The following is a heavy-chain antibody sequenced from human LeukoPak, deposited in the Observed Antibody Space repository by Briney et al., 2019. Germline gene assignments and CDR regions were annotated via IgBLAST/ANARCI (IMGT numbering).Heavy chain of an antibody. CDR3: VRDTYCSSTKCFPYYMDV. Sequence: GASVKVSCKASGYTFTNYGISRVRQAPGQGLEWMGRISTYYGNTNYVQKLQDRVTMTTDTSTDIAYMELRSLRSDDTAVYYCVRDTYCSSTKCFPYYMDVWGTGTTVTVSS. CDR2: ISTYYGNT. V-gene: IGHV1-18*01. D-gene: IGHD2-2*01. CDR1: GYTFTNYG. J-gene: IGHJ6*03.